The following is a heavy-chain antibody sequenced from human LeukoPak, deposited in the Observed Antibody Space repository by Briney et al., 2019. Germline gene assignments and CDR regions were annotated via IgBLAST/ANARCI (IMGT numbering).Heavy chain of an antibody. J-gene: IGHJ6*03. CDR1: GGSISSYY. CDR2: IYYSGST. D-gene: IGHD5-12*01. V-gene: IGHV4-59*01. CDR3: ARDWEDIVATSDYYYYYYMDV. Sequence: SETLSLTCTVSGGSISSYYWSWIRQPPGKGLEWIGYIYYSGSTNYNPSLKSRVTISVDTSKNQFSLKLSSVTAADTAVYYCARDWEDIVATSDYYYYYYMDVWGKGTTVTVSS.